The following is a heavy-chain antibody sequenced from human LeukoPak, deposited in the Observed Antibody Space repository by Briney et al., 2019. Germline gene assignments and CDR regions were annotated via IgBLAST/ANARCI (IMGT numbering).Heavy chain of an antibody. CDR3: VKGDVYTSSGLDY. V-gene: IGHV3-64D*06. Sequence: GGSLRLSCSASGFSFSSYTMHWVRLTPGKGLEYVSGISSNGVNTYYPDSVKGRFTISRDNSKNTLYLQMSSLRPEDTAVYSCVKGDVYTSSGLDYWGQGTLVSVSS. J-gene: IGHJ4*02. CDR2: ISSNGVNT. CDR1: GFSFSSYT. D-gene: IGHD3-16*01.